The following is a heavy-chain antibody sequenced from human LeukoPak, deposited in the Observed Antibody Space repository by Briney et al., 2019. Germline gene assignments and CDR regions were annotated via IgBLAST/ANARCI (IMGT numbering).Heavy chain of an antibody. CDR3: ARDRDGAFDI. CDR1: GFTFSSYA. V-gene: IGHV3-23*01. Sequence: GGSLRLSCAASGFTFSSYAMSWVRQAPGKGLEWVSAISGSGGSTYYADSVKGRFTISRDSSKNTPYLQMNSLRAEDTAVYYCARDRDGAFDIWGQGTMVTVSS. D-gene: IGHD5-24*01. J-gene: IGHJ3*02. CDR2: ISGSGGST.